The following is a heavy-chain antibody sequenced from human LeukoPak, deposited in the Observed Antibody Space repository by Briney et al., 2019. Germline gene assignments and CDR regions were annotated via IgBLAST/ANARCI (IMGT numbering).Heavy chain of an antibody. Sequence: ASVKVSCKASGYTFTGYYMHWVRQAPGQGLEWMGRINPNSGGTNYAQKFQGRVTMTRDTSISTAYMEPSRLRSDDTAVYYCARQLPSFIVVVPAADFDYWGQGTLVTVSS. V-gene: IGHV1-2*06. CDR2: INPNSGGT. J-gene: IGHJ4*02. CDR3: ARQLPSFIVVVPAADFDY. CDR1: GYTFTGYY. D-gene: IGHD2-2*01.